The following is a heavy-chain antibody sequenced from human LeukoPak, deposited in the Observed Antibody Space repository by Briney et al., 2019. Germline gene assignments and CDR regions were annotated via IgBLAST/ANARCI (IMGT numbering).Heavy chain of an antibody. CDR3: ARGPIAKY. V-gene: IGHV4-59*01. CDR2: IYYSGST. J-gene: IGHJ4*02. CDR1: GGSICSYY. Sequence: SETLSLTCTVSGGSICSYYWSWIRQPPGKGLEWIGYIYYSGSTNYNPSLKSRVTISVDTSKNQFSLKLSSVTAADTAVYYCARGPIAKYWGQGTLVTVSS.